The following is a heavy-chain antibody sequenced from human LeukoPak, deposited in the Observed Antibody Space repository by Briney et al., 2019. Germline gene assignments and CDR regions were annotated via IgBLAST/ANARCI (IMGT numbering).Heavy chain of an antibody. CDR2: ISSKSDGGTT. Sequence: GGSLRLSCAASGFTVSSNFMTWVRQAPGKGLEWVGRISSKSDGGTTDYAAPVKGRFTISRDDSTNTLSLQMSGLKAEDTALYFCITEPHDYGDFTFGYWGQGTLVTVSS. J-gene: IGHJ4*02. D-gene: IGHD4-17*01. CDR3: ITEPHDYGDFTFGY. CDR1: GFTVSSNF. V-gene: IGHV3-15*01.